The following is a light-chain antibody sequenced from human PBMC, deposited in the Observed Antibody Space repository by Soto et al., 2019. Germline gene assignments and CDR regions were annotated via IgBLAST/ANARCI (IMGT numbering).Light chain of an antibody. Sequence: QSALTQPASVSGSPGQSITISCTGTSSDVGGYNYVSWYQHHPDKAPKLIIYDVTNRPSGVSNPFSGSKSGNTASLTISGLQPEDDADYYCSSYTTSNTRQIVFGTGTKLTVL. CDR3: SSYTTSNTRQIV. V-gene: IGLV2-14*03. J-gene: IGLJ1*01. CDR2: DVT. CDR1: SSDVGGYNY.